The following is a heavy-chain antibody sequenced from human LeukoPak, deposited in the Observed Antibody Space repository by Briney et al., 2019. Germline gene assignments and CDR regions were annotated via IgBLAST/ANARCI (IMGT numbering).Heavy chain of an antibody. V-gene: IGHV3-30*03. D-gene: IGHD2-21*01. CDR2: ISDDESDK. J-gene: IGHJ4*02. Sequence: GGSLRLSCAASGFTFSHYAIHWVRQAPGKGLEWVAVISDDESDKHYADSVKGRFTISRDNSRNTLYLQMNSLRAEDTAVYYCVRELPPVVQYYFDHWGPGTLVTVSS. CDR1: GFTFSHYA. CDR3: VRELPPVVQYYFDH.